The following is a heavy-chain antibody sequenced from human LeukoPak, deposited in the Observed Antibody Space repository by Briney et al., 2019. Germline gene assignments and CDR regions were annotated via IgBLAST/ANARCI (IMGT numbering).Heavy chain of an antibody. CDR1: GGSISSGSYY. Sequence: SETLSLTCTVSGGSISSGSYYWSWIRQPAGKGLEWIGRIYTSGSTNYNPSLKSRVTISVDTSKNQFSLKLSSVTAADTAVYYCARSYSSGYLDWYFDLWGRGTLVTVSS. CDR3: ARSYSSGYLDWYFDL. V-gene: IGHV4-61*02. CDR2: IYTSGST. J-gene: IGHJ2*01. D-gene: IGHD3-22*01.